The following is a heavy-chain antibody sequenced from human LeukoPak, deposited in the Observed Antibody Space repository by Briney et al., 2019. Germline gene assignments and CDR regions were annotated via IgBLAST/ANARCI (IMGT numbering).Heavy chain of an antibody. CDR1: GGSISSYY. J-gene: IGHJ3*02. CDR2: INHSGNT. CDR3: ARVASSSGWYQAGALDI. V-gene: IGHV4-34*01. Sequence: SETLSLTCTVSGGSISSYYWSWIRQPPGKGLEWIGEINHSGNTNYNPSLKSRVTISVDTSKNQFSLKLSSVTAADTAVYYCARVASSSGWYQAGALDIWGQGTLVTVSS. D-gene: IGHD6-19*01.